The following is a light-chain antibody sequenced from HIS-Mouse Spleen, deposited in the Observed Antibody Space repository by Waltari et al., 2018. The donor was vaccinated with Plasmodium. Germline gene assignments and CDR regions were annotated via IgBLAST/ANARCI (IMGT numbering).Light chain of an antibody. CDR3: CSYAGSSTYV. V-gene: IGLV2-23*01. Sequence: QSALTQPASVSGSPGQSITISCTGTSSDVGSYHLVSWYQQHPGKAPKLMIYEGSKRPSGVSNRFSGSKSGNTASLTISGLQAEDEADYYCCSYAGSSTYVFGTGTEVTVL. CDR2: EGS. CDR1: SSDVGSYHL. J-gene: IGLJ1*01.